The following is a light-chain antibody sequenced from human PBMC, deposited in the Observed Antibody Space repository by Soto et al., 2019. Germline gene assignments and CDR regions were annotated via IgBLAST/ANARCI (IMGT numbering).Light chain of an antibody. CDR2: TAS. CDR3: QQIKTYPIT. Sequence: DIQLTQSPSFLSASVGDRVTITCRASQGISSYLAWYQEKPGKAPKLLIYTASTLQSGVPSRFSGSGSGTEFTLTSSGLQPEDFATYYCQQIKTYPITFGPGTKVDVK. J-gene: IGKJ3*01. CDR1: QGISSY. V-gene: IGKV1-9*01.